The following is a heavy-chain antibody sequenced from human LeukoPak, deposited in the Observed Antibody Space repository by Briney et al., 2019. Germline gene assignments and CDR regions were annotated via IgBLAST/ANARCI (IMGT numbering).Heavy chain of an antibody. Sequence: SETLSLTCTVSDGAIAGYSWSWIRQPPGKGLEWIGYIYYSGDTNYNPSLQSRVTVSVDTSKNQFSLKLSSVTAADTAVYYCARGPPYYDSSGYYDYWGQGTLVTVSS. D-gene: IGHD3-22*01. CDR2: IYYSGDT. J-gene: IGHJ4*02. V-gene: IGHV4-59*12. CDR1: DGAIAGYS. CDR3: ARGPPYYDSSGYYDY.